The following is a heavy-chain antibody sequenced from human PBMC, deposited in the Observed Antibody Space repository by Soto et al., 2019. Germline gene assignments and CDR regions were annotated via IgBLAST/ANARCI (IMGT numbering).Heavy chain of an antibody. CDR2: ISGSSDTI. D-gene: IGHD3-10*01. CDR1: GFSLSPYS. J-gene: IGHJ6*02. CDR3: ARGFDLQYGMDV. Sequence: LRLSCAASGFSLSPYSINCVLPSPRKGLEWISYISGSSDTINYADSVKGRFTISRDNTKNSLYLQMNSLRDEDTAVYYCARGFDLQYGMDVWGQGTTVTVSS. V-gene: IGHV3-48*02.